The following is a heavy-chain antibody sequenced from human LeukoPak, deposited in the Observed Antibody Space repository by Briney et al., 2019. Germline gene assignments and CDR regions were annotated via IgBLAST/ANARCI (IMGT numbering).Heavy chain of an antibody. CDR1: GFTFISNW. V-gene: IGHV3-7*01. D-gene: IGHD3-10*01. Sequence: GGSLRLSGAAPGFTFISNWMAGVGQAQGKGLEWVANIKQDGSEKYYVDSVKGRFTISRDNAKNSLYLQMNSLRAEDTAVYYCARVGGHFDYWGQGTLVTVSS. CDR3: ARVGGHFDY. CDR2: IKQDGSEK. J-gene: IGHJ4*02.